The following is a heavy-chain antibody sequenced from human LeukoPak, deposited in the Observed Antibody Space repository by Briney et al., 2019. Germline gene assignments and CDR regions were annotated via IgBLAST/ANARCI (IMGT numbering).Heavy chain of an antibody. Sequence: PGGSLRLSCAASGFTSSRYWMRWVRQVPGKGLGWVSRIDGDGSSTSYADFVKGRFTISRDNTQNTLYLQMNSLRVEDTAVYYCIRDYGAVGATNAFDIWGQGTMVTVSS. D-gene: IGHD1-26*01. CDR3: IRDYGAVGATNAFDI. V-gene: IGHV3-74*01. CDR1: GFTSSRYW. CDR2: IDGDGSST. J-gene: IGHJ3*02.